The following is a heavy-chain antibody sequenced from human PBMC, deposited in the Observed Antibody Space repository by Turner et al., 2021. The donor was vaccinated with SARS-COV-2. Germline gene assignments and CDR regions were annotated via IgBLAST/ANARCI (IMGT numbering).Heavy chain of an antibody. J-gene: IGHJ4*02. CDR3: AKYQGGNWPH. CDR2: ISASGGST. D-gene: IGHD2-15*01. Sequence: EVQLLESVGGLVTPLGSLRLSCAAPGFTFSSYALSRVRQAPGKVLDWVSGISASGGSTYYADSVKGGFTISRDNSKNTLYLQMNSLRAEDSAVYYCAKYQGGNWPHWGQGTLVTVSS. V-gene: IGHV3-23*01. CDR1: GFTFSSYA.